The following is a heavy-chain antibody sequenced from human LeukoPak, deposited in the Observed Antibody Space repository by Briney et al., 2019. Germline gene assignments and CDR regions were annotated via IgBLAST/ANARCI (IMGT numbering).Heavy chain of an antibody. CDR3: ARKRMDSDAFDI. D-gene: IGHD3/OR15-3a*01. CDR2: ISSGGSTV. Sequence: GGSLRLSCAASGFTFRDHYMSWIRQAPGKGLEWVSNISSGGSTVYYADSAKGRFTNSRDNAKNSLSLQMNSLRAEDTVVYYCARKRMDSDAFDIWGQGTMVTVSS. J-gene: IGHJ3*02. CDR1: GFTFRDHY. V-gene: IGHV3-11*01.